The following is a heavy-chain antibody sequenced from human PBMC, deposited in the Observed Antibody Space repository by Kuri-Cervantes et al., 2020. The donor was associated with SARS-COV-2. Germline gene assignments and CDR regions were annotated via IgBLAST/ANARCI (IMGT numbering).Heavy chain of an antibody. CDR1: GFTFDDYA. J-gene: IGHJ4*02. Sequence: GGSLRLSCAASGFTFDDYAMHWVRQAPGKGLEGVSGISWNSGSIGYADSVKGRITISRDNAKNSLYMQMNSLRAEDTALYYCAKGGEERQWLVLDYWGQGTLVTVSS. D-gene: IGHD6-19*01. V-gene: IGHV3-9*01. CDR3: AKGGEERQWLVLDY. CDR2: ISWNSGSI.